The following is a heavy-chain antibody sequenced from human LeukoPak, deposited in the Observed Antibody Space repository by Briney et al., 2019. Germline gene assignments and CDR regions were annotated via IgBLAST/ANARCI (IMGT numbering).Heavy chain of an antibody. D-gene: IGHD3-3*01. CDR1: GGSISSYY. Sequence: SETLSLTCTVSGGSISSYYWSWIRQPPGKGLEWIGYIYYSGSTNYNPSLKSRVTISVDTSKNQFSLKLSSVTAADTAVYYCARDSWERYYDFWSGYYTPHAFDIWGQGTMVTVSS. CDR2: IYYSGST. V-gene: IGHV4-59*12. CDR3: ARDSWERYYDFWSGYYTPHAFDI. J-gene: IGHJ3*02.